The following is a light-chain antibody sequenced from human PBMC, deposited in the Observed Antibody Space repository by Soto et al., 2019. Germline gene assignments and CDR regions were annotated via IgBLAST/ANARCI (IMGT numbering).Light chain of an antibody. Sequence: NFMLTQPHSVSESPGTTVTISCTRSSGSIASNYVQWYQQRPGRAPTTVIYEDNQRPSGVPDRFSGSIDSSSNSASLTISGLKTEDEADYYCQSYDSSNQVFGGGTKVTVL. CDR3: QSYDSSNQV. V-gene: IGLV6-57*03. J-gene: IGLJ3*02. CDR2: EDN. CDR1: SGSIASNY.